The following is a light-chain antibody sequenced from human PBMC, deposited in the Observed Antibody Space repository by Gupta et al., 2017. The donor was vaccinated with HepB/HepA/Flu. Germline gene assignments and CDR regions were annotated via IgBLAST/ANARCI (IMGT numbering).Light chain of an antibody. Sequence: DIQLTQSPSFLSASVGDRVTITCRASQGISSYLAWYQQKPGKAPKRLIYAASTVKSGVPSRFSGSGSGTEFTLTISSRQPEDFATYYCQHRNSSPLTFGHGTKVDIK. CDR3: QHRNSSPLT. CDR2: AAS. CDR1: QGISSY. V-gene: IGKV1-9*01. J-gene: IGKJ3*01.